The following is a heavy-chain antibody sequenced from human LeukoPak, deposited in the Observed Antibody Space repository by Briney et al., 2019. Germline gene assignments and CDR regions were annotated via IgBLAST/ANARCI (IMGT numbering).Heavy chain of an antibody. V-gene: IGHV4-34*01. CDR1: GGSFSGYY. D-gene: IGHD6-13*01. Sequence: SETLSLTCAVYGGSFSGYYWSWIRQPPGKGLEWIGYISHSGNTDYTPSLKSRVTMAVDRSRNQFSLRLRSVTAADTAVYYCARDSFSSSWPKWFDPWGQGILVAVSS. CDR3: ARDSFSSSWPKWFDP. J-gene: IGHJ5*02. CDR2: ISHSGNT.